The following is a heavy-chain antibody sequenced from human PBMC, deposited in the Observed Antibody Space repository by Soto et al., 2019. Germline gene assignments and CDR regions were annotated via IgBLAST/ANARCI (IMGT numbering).Heavy chain of an antibody. Sequence: GASVKVSCKASGYTFTSYCISWVLQAPGHGLEWIERISAYNGNTNYAQKLQSRVTMTTDTSTNTDNMELRSLRSDDTAVYYCASGKAYCSSTSCYSYYYYGMDVWGQGTTVT. D-gene: IGHD2-2*02. J-gene: IGHJ6*02. CDR1: GYTFTSYC. V-gene: IGHV1-18*01. CDR2: ISAYNGNT. CDR3: ASGKAYCSSTSCYSYYYYGMDV.